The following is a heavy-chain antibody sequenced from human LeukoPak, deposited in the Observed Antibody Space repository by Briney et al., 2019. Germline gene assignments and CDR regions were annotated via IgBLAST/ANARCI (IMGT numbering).Heavy chain of an antibody. CDR3: ARGGLYYGGKAVDY. Sequence: SETLSLTCTVSGYSISSGYYWGWIRQPPGKGLEWIGSIYNSGSTYYNPSLKSRVTISVDTSKNQFSLKLSSVTAADTAVYYCARGGLYYGGKAVDYWGQGTLVTVSS. CDR1: GYSISSGYY. V-gene: IGHV4-38-2*02. CDR2: IYNSGST. J-gene: IGHJ4*02. D-gene: IGHD4-23*01.